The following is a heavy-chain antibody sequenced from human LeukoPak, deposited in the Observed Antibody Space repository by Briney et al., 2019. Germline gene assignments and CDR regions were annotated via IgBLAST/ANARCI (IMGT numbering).Heavy chain of an antibody. J-gene: IGHJ5*02. CDR1: GFTFSSYG. Sequence: QPGGTLRLSCAASGFTFSSYGMSWVRQAPGKGLEWVSAISGSGGSTYYADSVKGRFTISRDNSKNTLYLQMNSPRAEDTAVYYCAKAEMVRGVVNWFDPWGQGTLVTVSS. V-gene: IGHV3-23*01. D-gene: IGHD3-10*01. CDR3: AKAEMVRGVVNWFDP. CDR2: ISGSGGST.